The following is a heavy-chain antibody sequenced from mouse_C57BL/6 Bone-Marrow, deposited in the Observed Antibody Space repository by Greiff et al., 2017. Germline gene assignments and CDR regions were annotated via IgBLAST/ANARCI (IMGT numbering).Heavy chain of an antibody. Sequence: EVQLQQSGPVLVKPGASVKMSCKASGYTFTDNYMNWVKQSHGKSLEWIGVINPYNGGTSYNQKFKGKATLTVDKSSSTAYMELNSLTSEDSAVYYCARDGYWYFDVWGTGTTVTVSS. CDR2: INPYNGGT. V-gene: IGHV1-19*01. CDR3: ARDGYWYFDV. CDR1: GYTFTDNY. J-gene: IGHJ1*03. D-gene: IGHD2-3*01.